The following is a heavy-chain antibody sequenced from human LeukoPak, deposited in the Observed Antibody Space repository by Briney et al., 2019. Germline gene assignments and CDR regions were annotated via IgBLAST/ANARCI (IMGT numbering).Heavy chain of an antibody. V-gene: IGHV4-39*07. D-gene: IGHD4-23*01. J-gene: IGHJ6*03. CDR2: IYTSGSN. CDR1: GGSISSSSYY. Sequence: SETLSLTCTVSGGSISSSSYYWGWIRQPPGKGLEWIGSIYTSGSNNYNPSLKSRVTMSVDTSKNQFSLKLSSVTAADTAMYYCAREVADYGGYYYYHYMDVWGKGTTVTISS. CDR3: AREVADYGGYYYYHYMDV.